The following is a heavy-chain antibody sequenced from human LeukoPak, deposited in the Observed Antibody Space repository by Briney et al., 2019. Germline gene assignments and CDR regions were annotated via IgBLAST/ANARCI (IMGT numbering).Heavy chain of an antibody. CDR3: ASGPETSGSYSGNAFDI. D-gene: IGHD1-26*01. CDR2: IYHSGST. J-gene: IGHJ3*02. V-gene: IGHV4-39*07. Sequence: PSETLSLTCTVSGGSISSSSYYWGWIRQPPGKGLEWIGSIYHSGSTYYNPSLKSRVTISVDTSKNQFSLKLSSVTAADTAVYYCASGPETSGSYSGNAFDIWGQGTMVTVSS. CDR1: GGSISSSSYY.